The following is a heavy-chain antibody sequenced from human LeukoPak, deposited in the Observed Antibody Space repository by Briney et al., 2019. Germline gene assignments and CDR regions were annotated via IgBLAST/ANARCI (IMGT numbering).Heavy chain of an antibody. V-gene: IGHV3-48*03. J-gene: IGHJ6*02. CDR2: INGVGSVI. CDR3: ARGGFHYYGMDV. CDR1: GFTFRSYE. Sequence: GGSLRLSCAVSGFTFRSYEMSWVRQAPGKGLEWVSYINGVGSVIYYADSVKGRFTISRDNTENSLSLQMNSLRADDAAVYYCARGGFHYYGMDVWGQGTTVTVSS. D-gene: IGHD6-25*01.